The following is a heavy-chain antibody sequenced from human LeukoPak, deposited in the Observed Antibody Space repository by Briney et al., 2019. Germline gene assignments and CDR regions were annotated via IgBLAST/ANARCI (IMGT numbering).Heavy chain of an antibody. CDR2: IYPRDGST. Sequence: ASVKVSCKASGYSFTSNYIHWVRQAPGQGLEWMGMIYPRDGSTSYAQKFQGRVTVTRDTSTSTVHMELSGLRSEDTAVYYFARDEEEFFYWGEETLVIVFS. V-gene: IGHV1-46*01. CDR1: GYSFTSNY. J-gene: IGHJ4*02. CDR3: ARDEEEFFY. D-gene: IGHD3-3*01.